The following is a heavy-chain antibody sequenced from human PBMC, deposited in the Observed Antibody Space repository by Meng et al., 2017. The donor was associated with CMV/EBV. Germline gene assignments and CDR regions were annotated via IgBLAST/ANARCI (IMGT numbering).Heavy chain of an antibody. V-gene: IGHV4-39*07. CDR2: IYYSGST. J-gene: IGHJ4*02. Sequence: GSLRLSCTVSGGSISSRSYNWGWIRQPPGKGLEWIGSIYYSGSTYYNPSLKSRVTISVDTSKNQFSLKLSSVTAADTAVYYCARGLTMVRGVMPGHWGQGTLVTVSS. CDR1: GGSISSRSYN. CDR3: ARGLTMVRGVMPGH. D-gene: IGHD3-10*01.